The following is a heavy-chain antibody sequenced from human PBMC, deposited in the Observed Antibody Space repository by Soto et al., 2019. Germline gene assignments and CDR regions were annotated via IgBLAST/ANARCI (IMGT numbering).Heavy chain of an antibody. CDR3: ARLRNGYYNDLFDY. CDR2: IYSGGSD. D-gene: IGHD3-22*01. CDR1: GGPIRSYY. J-gene: IGHJ4*02. Sequence: SVSRSLTCTVSGGPIRSYYLNWIRQSPRKGLEPIAYIYSGGSDNYNPSLKSRVTISIDTSKNQCSLKMSSVSAAETDVYYCARLRNGYYNDLFDYWGQGALVTVSS. V-gene: IGHV4-59*07.